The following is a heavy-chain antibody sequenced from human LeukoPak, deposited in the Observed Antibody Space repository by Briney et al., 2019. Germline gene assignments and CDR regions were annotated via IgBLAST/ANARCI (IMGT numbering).Heavy chain of an antibody. CDR3: ARQSYELLWFGELPYYFDY. J-gene: IGHJ4*02. D-gene: IGHD3-10*01. Sequence: SETLSLTCTVSGGSISSSSYYWGWIRQPPGKGLEWIGSIYYSGSTYYNPSLKSRVTISVDTSKNQFSLKLSSVTAADTAVYYCARQSYELLWFGELPYYFDYWGQGTMVAVSS. CDR1: GGSISSSSYY. V-gene: IGHV4-39*01. CDR2: IYYSGST.